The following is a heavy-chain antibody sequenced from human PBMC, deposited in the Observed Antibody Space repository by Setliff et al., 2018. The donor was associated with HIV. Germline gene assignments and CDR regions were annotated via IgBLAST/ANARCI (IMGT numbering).Heavy chain of an antibody. Sequence: PGGSLRLSCAASGFTFSRYGMHWVRQTPGKGLEWVAIIWYDGNNKQYADSMKGRFTISRDNSKNMLYLQMNSLRAEDTAVYFCAKDDYVWGKGTTVTVSS. V-gene: IGHV3-33*06. CDR1: GFTFSRYG. D-gene: IGHD2-21*01. J-gene: IGHJ6*04. CDR2: IWYDGNNK. CDR3: AKDDYV.